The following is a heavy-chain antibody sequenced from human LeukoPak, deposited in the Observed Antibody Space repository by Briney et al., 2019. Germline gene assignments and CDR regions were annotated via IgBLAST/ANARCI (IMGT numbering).Heavy chain of an antibody. CDR1: GFTFSDYT. D-gene: IGHD1-1*01. J-gene: IGHJ4*02. CDR3: AKAGIGADGAGFLCEY. CDR2: ASYYVGKQ. Sequence: GGSLTLSCAASGFTFSDYTMSWVRQAPGKGLEWVSTASYYVGKQYHADSVRGRFTVSRDNSRNTVSLQMSSLRVEDTGIYYCAKAGIGADGAGFLCEYWGQGTLVTVSS. V-gene: IGHV3-23*01.